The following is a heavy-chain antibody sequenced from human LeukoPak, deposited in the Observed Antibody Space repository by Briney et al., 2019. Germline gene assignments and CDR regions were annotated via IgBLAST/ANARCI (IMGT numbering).Heavy chain of an antibody. V-gene: IGHV3-33*06. J-gene: IGHJ4*02. CDR1: GFTFSSYA. CDR2: IWYDGSNK. D-gene: IGHD6-19*01. CDR3: AKENSNGWYYFDY. Sequence: GGSLRLSCAASGFTFSSYAMSWVRQAPGKGLEWVAVIWYDGSNKYYADSVKGRFTISRDNSKNTLYLQMNSLRAEDTAVYYCAKENSNGWYYFDYWGQGTLVTVSS.